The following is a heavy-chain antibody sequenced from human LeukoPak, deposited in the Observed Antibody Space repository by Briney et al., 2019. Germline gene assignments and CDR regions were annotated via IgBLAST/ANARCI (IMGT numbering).Heavy chain of an antibody. J-gene: IGHJ4*02. CDR3: ARATYPTYYYDSSGYYFDY. CDR1: GFTVSSNY. V-gene: IGHV3-7*01. D-gene: IGHD3-22*01. Sequence: GGSLRLSCAASGFTVSSNYMSWVRQAPGKGLEWVANIKQDGSEKYYVDSVKGRFTISRDNAKNSLYLQMNSLRAEDTAVYYCARATYPTYYYDSSGYYFDYWGQGTLVTVSS. CDR2: IKQDGSEK.